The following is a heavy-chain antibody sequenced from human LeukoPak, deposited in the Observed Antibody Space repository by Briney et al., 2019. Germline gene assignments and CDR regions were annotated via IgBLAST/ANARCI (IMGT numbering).Heavy chain of an antibody. Sequence: SVKVSCKASGGTFSSYAISWVRQAPGQGLEWMGRIIPILGIANYAQKFQGRVTITADKSTSTAYMELSSLRSEDTAVYYCARDLPLLAYCGGDCYYTNAHDYWGQGTLATVSS. CDR3: ARDLPLLAYCGGDCYYTNAHDY. CDR1: GGTFSSYA. V-gene: IGHV1-69*04. D-gene: IGHD2-21*02. J-gene: IGHJ4*02. CDR2: IIPILGIA.